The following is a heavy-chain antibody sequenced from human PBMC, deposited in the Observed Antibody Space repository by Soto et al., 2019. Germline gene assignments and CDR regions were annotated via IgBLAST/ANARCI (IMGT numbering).Heavy chain of an antibody. D-gene: IGHD1-20*01. V-gene: IGHV3-7*01. CDR3: AAYNTSRHAAFDI. CDR2: MNEDANTK. J-gene: IGHJ3*02. CDR1: GFSFKTYW. Sequence: XGSLKLSCEVAGFSFKTYWMSWVRQSPGKGLEWLANMNEDANTKYYVDSVKGRFTVLGDSAGNALFLKMTSLRAEDTAVYFCAAYNTSRHAAFDIWGRGTLVTVSS.